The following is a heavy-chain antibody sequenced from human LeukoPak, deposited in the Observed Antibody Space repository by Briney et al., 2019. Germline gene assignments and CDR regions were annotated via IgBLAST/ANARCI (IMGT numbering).Heavy chain of an antibody. J-gene: IGHJ4*02. Sequence: ASVKVPCKASGYTFTSYGISWVRQAPGQGLEWMGWISAYNGNTNYAQKLQGRVTMTTDTSTSTAYMELRSLRSDDTAVYYCARAAYYYDSSGYYRWGQGTLVTVSS. CDR2: ISAYNGNT. CDR1: GYTFTSYG. CDR3: ARAAYYYDSSGYYR. D-gene: IGHD3-22*01. V-gene: IGHV1-18*01.